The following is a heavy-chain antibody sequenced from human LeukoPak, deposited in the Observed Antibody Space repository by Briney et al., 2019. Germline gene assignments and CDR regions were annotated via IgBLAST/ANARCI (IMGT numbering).Heavy chain of an antibody. Sequence: SETLSLTCAVYGGSFSGYYWSWIRQPPGKGLEWIGYIYYSGSTNYNPSLKSRVTISVDTSKNQFSLKLSSVTAADTAVYYCARAPDILTGYPFDYWGQGTLVTVSS. CDR3: ARAPDILTGYPFDY. CDR2: IYYSGST. CDR1: GGSFSGYY. D-gene: IGHD3-9*01. J-gene: IGHJ4*02. V-gene: IGHV4-59*01.